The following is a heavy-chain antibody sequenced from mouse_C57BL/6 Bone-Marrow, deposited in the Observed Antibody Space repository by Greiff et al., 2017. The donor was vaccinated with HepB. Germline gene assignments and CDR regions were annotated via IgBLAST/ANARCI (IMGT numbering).Heavy chain of an antibody. D-gene: IGHD1-1*01. J-gene: IGHJ3*01. V-gene: IGHV1-64*01. CDR1: GYTFTSYW. CDR3: ARDYYGSSLFAY. CDR2: IHPNSGST. Sequence: QVHVKQPGAELVKPGASVKLSCKASGYTFTSYWMHWVKQRPGQGLEWIGMIHPNSGSTNYNGKFKGKATLTADKSSSTAYMQLSSLTSEDSAVYFCARDYYGSSLFAYWGQGTLVTVSA.